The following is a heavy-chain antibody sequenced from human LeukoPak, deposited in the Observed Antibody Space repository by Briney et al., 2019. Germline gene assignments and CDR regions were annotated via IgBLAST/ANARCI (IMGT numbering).Heavy chain of an antibody. CDR2: ISGSGGST. Sequence: PGGSLRLSCAASGFTFSSYVVNWVRQAPGKGLEWVSAISGSGGSTYYADSVKGRFTISRDNSKNTLYLQMSSLRAEDTAVYYCAKDLWVTTEQDAFDIWGQGTMVTVSS. J-gene: IGHJ3*02. V-gene: IGHV3-23*01. CDR3: AKDLWVTTEQDAFDI. D-gene: IGHD4-11*01. CDR1: GFTFSSYV.